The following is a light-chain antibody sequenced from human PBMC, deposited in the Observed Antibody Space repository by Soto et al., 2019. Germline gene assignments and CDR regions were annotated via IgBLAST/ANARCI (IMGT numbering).Light chain of an antibody. CDR2: DAS. CDR3: PQRSNWPWT. Sequence: EIVLTQSPATLSLSPGERATLSCRASQSVSTYLAWYQQKPGQAPRLLIYDASNSATGIPARFSGSGSGTDFTLTISSLEPEDFAVYYCPQRSNWPWTFGQGTKVEIK. CDR1: QSVSTY. V-gene: IGKV3-11*01. J-gene: IGKJ1*01.